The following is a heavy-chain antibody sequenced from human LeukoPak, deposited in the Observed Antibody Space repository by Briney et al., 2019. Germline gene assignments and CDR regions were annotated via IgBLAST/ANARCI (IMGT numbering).Heavy chain of an antibody. CDR2: IRGNGSDT. CDR3: AKVPNSGSYYYFDY. Sequence: GASPRLSCAASGFTFSSHAMGWVRQAPGKGLEWVSAIRGNGSDTYYADSVKGRFTISRDNSKNTLYLQMNSLRAEDTAVYYCAKVPNSGSYYYFDYWGQGALVTVSS. D-gene: IGHD1-26*01. V-gene: IGHV3-23*01. CDR1: GFTFSSHA. J-gene: IGHJ4*02.